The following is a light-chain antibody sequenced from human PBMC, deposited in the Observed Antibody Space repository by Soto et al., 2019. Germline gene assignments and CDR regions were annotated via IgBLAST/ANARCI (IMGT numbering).Light chain of an antibody. CDR3: QQRSNWPT. CDR1: QTVSGSY. V-gene: IGKV3D-20*02. CDR2: DAS. J-gene: IGKJ4*01. Sequence: NVLTQSPGTLSLSPGEIATLSCSASQTVSGSYVAWYQQKPGQTPRLLIYDASNRATGIPARFSGSGSGTDFTLTISSLEPEDFAVYYCQQRSNWPTFGGGTKVDI.